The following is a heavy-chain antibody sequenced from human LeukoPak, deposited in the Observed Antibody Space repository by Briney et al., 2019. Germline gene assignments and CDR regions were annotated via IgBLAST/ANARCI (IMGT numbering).Heavy chain of an antibody. Sequence: PGGSLKLSCAASGFTFINYWMVWVRQAPGKGLLWVGRINSDGSSTTYADSVNGRFTISTDNAKNTLYLQMNRLTAEDTAVYYCASVQGCSGSTCSFHYWGQGALVTVSS. CDR3: ASVQGCSGSTCSFHY. CDR1: GFTFINYW. V-gene: IGHV3-74*01. CDR2: INSDGSST. J-gene: IGHJ4*02. D-gene: IGHD2-15*01.